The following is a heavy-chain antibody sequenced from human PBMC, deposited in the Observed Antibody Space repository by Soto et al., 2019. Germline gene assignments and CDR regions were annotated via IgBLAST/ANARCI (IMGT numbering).Heavy chain of an antibody. J-gene: IGHJ4*02. Sequence: PGWSLRLSSETSGFSFSVYGMHWVRQAPGKGLEWVAVIWYDASKQFYAASVEGRFTISRDNSKAILYLQMNSLRAEDTAVYYCAAWAEGATEVHWGQGTLVTVSS. D-gene: IGHD2-15*01. CDR2: IWYDASKQ. CDR3: AAWAEGATEVH. CDR1: GFSFSVYG. V-gene: IGHV3-33*01.